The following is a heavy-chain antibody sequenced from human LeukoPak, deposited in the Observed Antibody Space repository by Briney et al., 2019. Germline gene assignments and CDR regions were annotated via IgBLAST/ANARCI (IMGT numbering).Heavy chain of an antibody. V-gene: IGHV1-8*03. Sequence: ASVKVSCKASGYTFTSYDINWVRQATGQGLEWMGWMNPNSGNTGYAQKFQGRVTITRNTSISTAYMELSSLRSEDTAVYYCAKAFSSAYDYGPTDSWGQGTLVTVSS. CDR3: AKAFSSAYDYGPTDS. CDR2: MNPNSGNT. CDR1: GYTFTSYD. D-gene: IGHD4/OR15-4a*01. J-gene: IGHJ5*02.